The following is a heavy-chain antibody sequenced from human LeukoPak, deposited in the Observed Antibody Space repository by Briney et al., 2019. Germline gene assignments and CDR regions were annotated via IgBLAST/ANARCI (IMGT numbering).Heavy chain of an antibody. Sequence: GGSLRLSCAASGFTFSSYGMHWVRQAPGKGLEWVAVIWYDGSNKYYADSVKGRFTISRDNSKNTLYLQMNSLRAEDTAVYYCAKELDSKLWSPVDYWGQGTLVTVSS. CDR3: AKELDSKLWSPVDY. V-gene: IGHV3-33*06. CDR2: IWYDGSNK. D-gene: IGHD5-18*01. CDR1: GFTFSSYG. J-gene: IGHJ4*02.